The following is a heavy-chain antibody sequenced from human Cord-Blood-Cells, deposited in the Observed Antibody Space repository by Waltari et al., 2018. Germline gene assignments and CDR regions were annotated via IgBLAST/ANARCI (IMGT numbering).Heavy chain of an antibody. Sequence: QMQLVQSGPEVKKPGTSVKVSCKASGFTFTISAVQWVRQARGQRLEWIGWIVVGSGNTNYAQKFQERVTITRDMSTSTAYMELSSLRSEDTAVYYCAATPNYDILTGYYNYFDYWGQGTLVTVSS. CDR3: AATPNYDILTGYYNYFDY. V-gene: IGHV1-58*01. CDR2: IVVGSGNT. CDR1: GFTFTISA. J-gene: IGHJ4*02. D-gene: IGHD3-9*01.